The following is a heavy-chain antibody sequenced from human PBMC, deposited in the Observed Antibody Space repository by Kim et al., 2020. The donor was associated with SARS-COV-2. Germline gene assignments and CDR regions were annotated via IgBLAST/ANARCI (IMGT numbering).Heavy chain of an antibody. D-gene: IGHD3-3*01. CDR2: INHSGST. CDR3: SREGRYDFWSGYSSLYYYYGMDV. V-gene: IGHV4-34*01. Sequence: SETLSLTCAVYGGSFSGYYWSWIRQPPGKGLEWIGEINHSGSTNYNPSLKSRVTISVDTSKNQFSLKLSSVTAADTAVYYCSREGRYDFWSGYSSLYYYYGMDVWGQRTTGTVSS. CDR1: GGSFSGYY. J-gene: IGHJ6*02.